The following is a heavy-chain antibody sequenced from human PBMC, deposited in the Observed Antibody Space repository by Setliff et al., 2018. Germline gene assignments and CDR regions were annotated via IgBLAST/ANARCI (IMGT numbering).Heavy chain of an antibody. Sequence: GGSLRLSCAASGFTFSDHYMDWVRQVPGKGLEWVSMISGSAQTTYYADSVKGRFTISRDNSKNTVYLEMNSLRAEDTAVYYCAKRGPYCSDGTCHYYFDYWGQGTLVTVSS. V-gene: IGHV3-23*01. CDR2: ISGSAQTT. D-gene: IGHD2-15*01. CDR1: GFTFSDHY. CDR3: AKRGPYCSDGTCHYYFDY. J-gene: IGHJ4*02.